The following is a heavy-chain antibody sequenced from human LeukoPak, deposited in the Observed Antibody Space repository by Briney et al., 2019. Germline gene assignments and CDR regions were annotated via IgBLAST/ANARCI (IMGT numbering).Heavy chain of an antibody. D-gene: IGHD4-11*01. V-gene: IGHV3-11*04. Sequence: GGSLRLSCAASGFTFSNAWMSWVRQAPGKGLEWVSYISSSGSTIYYADSVKGRSTISRDNAKNSLYLQMNSLRAEDTAVYYCARSLYSNYYFDYWGQGTLVTVPS. CDR2: ISSSGSTI. J-gene: IGHJ4*02. CDR3: ARSLYSNYYFDY. CDR1: GFTFSNAW.